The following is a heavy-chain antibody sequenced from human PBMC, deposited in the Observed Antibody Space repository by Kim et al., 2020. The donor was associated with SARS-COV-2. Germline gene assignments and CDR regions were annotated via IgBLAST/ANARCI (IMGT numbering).Heavy chain of an antibody. CDR1: GFTFSIYA. CDR2: ISGSGGST. V-gene: IGHV3-23*01. J-gene: IGHJ4*02. Sequence: GGSLRLSCAASGFTFSIYAMSWVRQAPGKGLEWVSAISGSGGSTDYADSVKGRFTISRDNSKNTLYLQMNSLRAEDTAVYYCATYVWGRYRYTHFDYWGQGPLVTVSS. CDR3: ATYVWGRYRYTHFDY. D-gene: IGHD3-16*02.